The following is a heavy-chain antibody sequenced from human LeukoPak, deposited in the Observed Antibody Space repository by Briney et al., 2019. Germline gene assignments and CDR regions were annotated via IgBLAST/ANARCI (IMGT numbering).Heavy chain of an antibody. CDR2: INPSGGST. CDR1: GYTFTSYY. V-gene: IGHV1-46*01. Sequence: ASVKVSCKASGYTFTSYYMHWVRQPPGQGLEWMGIINPSGGSTSYAQKFQGRVTMTRDTSTSTVYMELSSLRSEDTAVYYCARGHPIVVVTASGHNWFDPWGQGTLVTVSS. J-gene: IGHJ5*02. D-gene: IGHD2-21*02. CDR3: ARGHPIVVVTASGHNWFDP.